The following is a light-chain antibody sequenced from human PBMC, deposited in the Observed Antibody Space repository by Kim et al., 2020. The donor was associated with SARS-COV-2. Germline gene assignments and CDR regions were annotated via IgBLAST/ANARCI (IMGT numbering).Light chain of an antibody. V-gene: IGLV1-51*01. CDR3: GTWDSSLSAPNWV. CDR1: SSTIRNNY. J-gene: IGLJ3*02. Sequence: VTISCSGSSSTIRNNYGCWYQQLPGTAPKLLIYDNNNRPSGIPDRFSGSKSGTSATLGITGLQTGDEADYYCGTWDSSLSAPNWVFGGGTQLTVL. CDR2: DNN.